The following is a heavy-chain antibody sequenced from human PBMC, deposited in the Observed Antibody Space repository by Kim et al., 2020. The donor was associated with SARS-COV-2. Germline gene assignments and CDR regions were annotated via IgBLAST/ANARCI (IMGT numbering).Heavy chain of an antibody. V-gene: IGHV1-2*06. J-gene: IGHJ5*02. Sequence: ASVKVSCKASGYTFSGHYLHWVRQAPGQGLEWMGRIEPNSGVTNYAQKFQARVTMTRDTSITTAYMELRRLASDDTAVYFCTREDPRWFDPWGQGTLVTV. CDR2: IEPNSGVT. CDR1: GYTFSGHY. CDR3: TREDPRWFDP.